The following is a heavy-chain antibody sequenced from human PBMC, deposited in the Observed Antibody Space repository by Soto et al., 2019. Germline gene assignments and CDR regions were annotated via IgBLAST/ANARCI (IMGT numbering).Heavy chain of an antibody. J-gene: IGHJ5*02. D-gene: IGHD3-3*01. Sequence: GGSLRLSCAASGFTFSSYSMHWVRQAPGKGLEWVAVISYDGSNKYYADSVKGRFTISRDNSKNTLYLQTNSMRAEDTAVYYCARDRRSGENWFDPWGQGTLVTVSS. CDR2: ISYDGSNK. V-gene: IGHV3-30-3*01. CDR3: ARDRRSGENWFDP. CDR1: GFTFSSYS.